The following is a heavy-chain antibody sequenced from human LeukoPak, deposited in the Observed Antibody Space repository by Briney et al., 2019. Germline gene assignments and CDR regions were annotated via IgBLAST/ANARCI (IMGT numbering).Heavy chain of an antibody. CDR2: ISWRSSDI. V-gene: IGHV3-21*01. CDR3: ARVYSNSWYSGYLYMDV. J-gene: IGHJ6*03. CDR1: GFTLSSYN. D-gene: IGHD4-11*01. Sequence: GGSLRLSCAASGFTLSSYNMKWVRQAPGKGLEWVSSISWRSSDIEHADSVKGRFTISRDNAKQSLYLQMSSLRAEDTAIYYCARVYSNSWYSGYLYMDVWGKGTTVTVSS.